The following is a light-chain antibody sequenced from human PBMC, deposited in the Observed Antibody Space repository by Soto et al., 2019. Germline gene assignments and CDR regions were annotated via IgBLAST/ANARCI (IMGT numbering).Light chain of an antibody. CDR3: SSYTISSTLG. CDR1: SSDVGDYNY. J-gene: IGLJ1*01. CDR2: HVS. V-gene: IGLV2-14*01. Sequence: QSALTQPASVSGSPGQSITISCTGTSSDVGDYNYVSWYQQHPGKAPKLMIYHVSNRPSGVSNRFSGSKSGNTASLTISELQAEDEADYYCSSYTISSTLGFGTGTRSPS.